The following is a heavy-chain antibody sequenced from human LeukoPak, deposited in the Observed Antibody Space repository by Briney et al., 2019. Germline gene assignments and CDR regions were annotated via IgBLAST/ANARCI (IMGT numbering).Heavy chain of an antibody. Sequence: GSLRLSCAASGFTFSSYAMSWVRQAPGKGLEWIGYIYYSGSTNYNPSLKSRVTISVDTSKNQFSLKLSSVTAADTAVYYCASSGGGSSDYWGQGTLVTVSS. J-gene: IGHJ4*02. V-gene: IGHV4-59*08. CDR2: IYYSGST. CDR3: ASSGGGSSDY. D-gene: IGHD1-26*01. CDR1: GFTFSSYA.